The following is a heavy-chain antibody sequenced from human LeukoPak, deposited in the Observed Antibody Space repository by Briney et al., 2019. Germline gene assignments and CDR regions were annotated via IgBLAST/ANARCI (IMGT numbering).Heavy chain of an antibody. Sequence: ASVKVSCKASGYTFTSYDINWVRQATGQGLEWMGWMNPNSGNTGYNTGYTQKFQGRVTMTRDTSISTAYMELSRLRSDDTAVYYCARGPEWLLSNPKKNWFDPWGQGTLVTVSS. CDR3: ARGPEWLLSNPKKNWFDP. V-gene: IGHV1-8*01. D-gene: IGHD3-3*01. CDR1: GYTFTSYD. CDR2: MNPNSGNTGYNT. J-gene: IGHJ5*02.